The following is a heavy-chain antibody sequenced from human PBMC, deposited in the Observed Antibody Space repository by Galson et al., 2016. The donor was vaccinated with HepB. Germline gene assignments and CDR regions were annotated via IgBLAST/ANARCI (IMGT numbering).Heavy chain of an antibody. J-gene: IGHJ3*02. V-gene: IGHV1-69*13. CDR3: ARPFMRKSRGISGIQDPFDI. CDR2: IIPLFETQ. CDR1: GGSFSTYA. D-gene: IGHD1-20*01. Sequence: SVKVSCKASGGSFSTYALSWVRQAPGQGLEWMGGIIPLFETQHYAQKFQGRLTITADESTNTAYMEVSSLRSDDTAMYYCARPFMRKSRGISGIQDPFDIWGQGTMVTVSA.